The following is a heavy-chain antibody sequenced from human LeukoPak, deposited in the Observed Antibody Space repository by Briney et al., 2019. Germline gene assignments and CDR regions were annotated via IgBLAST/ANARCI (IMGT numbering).Heavy chain of an antibody. J-gene: IGHJ4*02. Sequence: PGGSLRLSCAASGFTFSSYAMSWVRQAPGKGLEWVSAISGSGGSTYYADSVKGRFTISRDNSKNTLYLQMNSLRAEDTAVYYCATQGRVVVVAAESDYWGQGTLVTVSS. CDR1: GFTFSSYA. D-gene: IGHD2-15*01. CDR3: ATQGRVVVVAAESDY. V-gene: IGHV3-23*01. CDR2: ISGSGGST.